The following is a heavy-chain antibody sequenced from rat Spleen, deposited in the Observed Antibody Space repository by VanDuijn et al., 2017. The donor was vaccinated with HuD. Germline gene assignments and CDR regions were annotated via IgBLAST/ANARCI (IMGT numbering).Heavy chain of an antibody. D-gene: IGHD1-9*01. Sequence: EVQLVETGGGLVQPGRSLKLSCVASGFTFSSYWMYWIRQAPTKGLEWVASISPSGGSTYYRDSVKGRFTISRDNAKSTLSLQMDSLRSEDTATYYCARRHYGYTDYFDYWGQGVMVTVSS. J-gene: IGHJ2*01. V-gene: IGHV5-19*01. CDR3: ARRHYGYTDYFDY. CDR2: ISPSGGST. CDR1: GFTFSSYW.